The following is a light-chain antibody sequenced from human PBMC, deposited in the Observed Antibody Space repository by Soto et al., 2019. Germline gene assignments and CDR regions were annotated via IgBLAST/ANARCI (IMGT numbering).Light chain of an antibody. CDR2: GAS. CDR3: QPRSNWPLT. Sequence: EIMFTQPPGTLSVSPGARPTLSFRDSQSVSSNLAWTQHKPGPAPRLIIYGASSRATGIPARFSGSGSGTDFTLTISSLEPEDFAVYYCQPRSNWPLTFGGGTKVDI. CDR1: QSVSSN. V-gene: IGKV3-11*01. J-gene: IGKJ4*01.